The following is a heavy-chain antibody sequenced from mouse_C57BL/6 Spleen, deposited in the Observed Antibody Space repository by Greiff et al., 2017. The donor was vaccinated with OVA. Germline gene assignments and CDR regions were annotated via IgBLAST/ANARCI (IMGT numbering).Heavy chain of an antibody. CDR1: GYSFTDYN. Sequence: VQLQQSGPELVKPGASVKISCKASGYSFTDYNMNWVKQSNGKSLEWIGVINPNYGTTSYNQKFKGKAILTADKSSSTAYMELRSLTSEDSAVYYCTRLGDFDYWGQGTTLTVSS. V-gene: IGHV1-39*01. CDR3: TRLGDFDY. CDR2: INPNYGTT. J-gene: IGHJ2*01.